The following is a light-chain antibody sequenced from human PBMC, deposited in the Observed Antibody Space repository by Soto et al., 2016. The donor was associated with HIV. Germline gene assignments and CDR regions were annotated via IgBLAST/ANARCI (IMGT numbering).Light chain of an antibody. CDR2: MIT. Sequence: SYVVTQPPSVSVAPGKTAIITCGGNNIGKKLCSGIIRGQAGPLCWSSMMITSGPQGSPERFSGSNSGNTATLTISRVEAEDEADYYCQVWDFNDHYVFGTGTKVTV. V-gene: IGLV3-21*03. CDR3: QVWDFNDHYV. CDR1: NIGKK. J-gene: IGLJ1*01.